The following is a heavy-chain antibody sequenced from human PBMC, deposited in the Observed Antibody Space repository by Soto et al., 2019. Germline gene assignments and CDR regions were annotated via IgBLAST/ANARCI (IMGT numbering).Heavy chain of an antibody. Sequence: PSETLSLTCAVYGGSFSGYYWSWIRQPPGKGLEWIGEINHSGSTNYNPSLKSRVTISVDTSKNQFSLKLSSVTAADTAVYYCAREEPPPIAARQEPQRAYWFDPWGQAPLLTLSS. J-gene: IGHJ5*02. CDR1: GGSFSGYY. D-gene: IGHD6-6*01. CDR3: AREEPPPIAARQEPQRAYWFDP. CDR2: INHSGST. V-gene: IGHV4-34*01.